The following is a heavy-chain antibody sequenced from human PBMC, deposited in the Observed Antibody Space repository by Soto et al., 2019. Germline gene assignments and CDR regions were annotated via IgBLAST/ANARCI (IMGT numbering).Heavy chain of an antibody. V-gene: IGHV3-23*01. D-gene: IGHD3-16*01. CDR3: AKALRFTFTTGYYMDV. CDR2: ISGSGST. J-gene: IGHJ6*03. Sequence: EVQLLESGGGLVQPGGSLRLSCAASGFTVSSYAMSWVRQAPWKGLEWVSVISGSGSTYSADSVKGRFTISRDSSKNTVYLQMNSLRAEDTAVDDCAKALRFTFTTGYYMDVWGRGTTVTVSS. CDR1: GFTVSSYA.